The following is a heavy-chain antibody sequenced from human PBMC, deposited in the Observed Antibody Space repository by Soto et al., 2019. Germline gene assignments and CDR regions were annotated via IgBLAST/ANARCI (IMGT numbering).Heavy chain of an antibody. CDR1: GYTLKNYG. CDR3: ARSRYYFDY. Sequence: QVHLVQSGGEVKKPGASVKVSCKASGYTLKNYGIGWVRQAPGLGPEWVGWIKVDNVDTKYAEQLQGRVTLTTDTSRSTAYMELRTLRSDDTAFYYCARSRYYFDYWAQGTLVTVSS. J-gene: IGHJ4*02. CDR2: IKVDNVDT. V-gene: IGHV1-18*01.